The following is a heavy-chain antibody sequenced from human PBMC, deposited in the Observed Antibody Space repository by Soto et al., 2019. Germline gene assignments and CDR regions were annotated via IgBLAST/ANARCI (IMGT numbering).Heavy chain of an antibody. D-gene: IGHD3-10*01. CDR1: GGSISSYY. J-gene: IGHJ5*02. Sequence: QVQLQESGPGLVKPSETLSLTCTVSGGSISSYYWSWIRQPPGKGLEWIGYIYYSGSTNYNPSLKSRVTISVDTSKNQFSLKLSSVTAADTAVYYCARTTMVRTRFDLWGQGTLVTVSS. V-gene: IGHV4-59*01. CDR2: IYYSGST. CDR3: ARTTMVRTRFDL.